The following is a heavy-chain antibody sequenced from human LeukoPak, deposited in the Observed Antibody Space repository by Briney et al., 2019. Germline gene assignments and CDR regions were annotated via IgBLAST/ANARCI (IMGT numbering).Heavy chain of an antibody. J-gene: IGHJ2*01. CDR1: GVTFTSYW. Sequence: GGSLRLSCVGSGVTFTSYWMHWVRQAPGKGLVWVSRVKSDGSTTTYADSVKGRFTISRDNSKNTLYLQMNSLRAEDTAVYYCARESTSWYFDLWGRGTLVTVSS. V-gene: IGHV3-74*03. CDR2: VKSDGSTT. CDR3: ARESTSWYFDL. D-gene: IGHD2-2*01.